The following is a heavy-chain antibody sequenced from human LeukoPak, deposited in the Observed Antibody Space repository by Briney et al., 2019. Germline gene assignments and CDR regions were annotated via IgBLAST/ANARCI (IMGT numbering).Heavy chain of an antibody. Sequence: SVKVSCKASGGTFSSYAISWVRQAPGQGLEWMGGIIPIFGTANYAQKFQGRVTITADESTSTAYMELSSLRSEDPAVYYCASNSRFLEWLLTPPYYYYYMDVWGKGTTVAVSS. D-gene: IGHD3-3*01. CDR2: IIPIFGTA. CDR1: GGTFSSYA. J-gene: IGHJ6*03. V-gene: IGHV1-69*13. CDR3: ASNSRFLEWLLTPPYYYYYMDV.